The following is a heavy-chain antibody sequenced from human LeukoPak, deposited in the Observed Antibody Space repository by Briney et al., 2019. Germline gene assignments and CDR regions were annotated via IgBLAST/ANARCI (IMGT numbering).Heavy chain of an antibody. Sequence: SETLSLTCAVYGGSFSGYYWSWIRQPPGKGLEWIGEINHSGSTNYNPSLKSRVTISVDTSKNQFSLKLSSVTAADTAVYYCARGQQLEHFDYWGQGTLVTVSS. V-gene: IGHV4-34*01. CDR3: ARGQQLEHFDY. CDR1: GGSFSGYY. CDR2: INHSGST. J-gene: IGHJ4*02. D-gene: IGHD6-13*01.